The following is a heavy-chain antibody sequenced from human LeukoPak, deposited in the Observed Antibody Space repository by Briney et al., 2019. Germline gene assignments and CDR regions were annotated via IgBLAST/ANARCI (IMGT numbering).Heavy chain of an antibody. D-gene: IGHD3-16*01. V-gene: IGHV4-59*01. CDR3: ARVKLSYANDLSTFDI. Sequence: PSETLSLTCTVPSGSISSYYWSWIRQSPGKGLGWLGFIYYSGNTNNNPSLKSRVTISIDPSKNQFSLKLSSVTAADTAVYYCARVKLSYANDLSTFDIWGQGTMVTVSS. CDR1: SGSISSYY. J-gene: IGHJ3*02. CDR2: IYYSGNT.